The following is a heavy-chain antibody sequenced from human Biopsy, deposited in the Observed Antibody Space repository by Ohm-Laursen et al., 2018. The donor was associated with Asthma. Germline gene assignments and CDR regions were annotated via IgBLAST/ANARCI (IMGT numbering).Heavy chain of an antibody. CDR2: VSSDGHNK. CDR1: GFVFSQCG. Sequence: SLRLSCAASGFVFSQCGMHWVRQGPGKGLEWVALVSSDGHNKYYADSVKGRFTISRDTSMNTLYLQMNSLRAEDTAVYYCAKVGHGNGDYVGWFDPWGQGTLVTVSS. J-gene: IGHJ5*02. D-gene: IGHD4-17*01. V-gene: IGHV3-30*18. CDR3: AKVGHGNGDYVGWFDP.